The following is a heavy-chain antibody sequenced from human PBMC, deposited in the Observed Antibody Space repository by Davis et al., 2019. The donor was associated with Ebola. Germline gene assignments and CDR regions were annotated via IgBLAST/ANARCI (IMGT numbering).Heavy chain of an antibody. D-gene: IGHD3-10*01. CDR1: GFTFSSYA. V-gene: IGHV3-30*04. Sequence: GGSLRLSCAASGFTFSSYAMHWVRQAPGKGLEWVAVISYDGSNKYYADSVKGRFTISRDNSKNTLYLQMNSLRAEDTAVYYCARDGQLWFGELLYSDHYGMDVWGQGTTVTVSS. CDR3: ARDGQLWFGELLYSDHYGMDV. CDR2: ISYDGSNK. J-gene: IGHJ6*02.